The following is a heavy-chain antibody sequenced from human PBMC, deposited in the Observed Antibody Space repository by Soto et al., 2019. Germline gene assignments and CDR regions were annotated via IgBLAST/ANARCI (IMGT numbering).Heavy chain of an antibody. Sequence: SETLYLTCTVSGGSISSSSYYWGWIRQPPGKGLEWIGSIYYSGSTYYNPSLKSRVTISVDTSKNQFSLKLSSVTAADTAVYYCARPHYDFWSGYYEDYFDYWGQGTLVTVSS. CDR2: IYYSGST. D-gene: IGHD3-3*01. V-gene: IGHV4-39*01. J-gene: IGHJ4*02. CDR3: ARPHYDFWSGYYEDYFDY. CDR1: GGSISSSSYY.